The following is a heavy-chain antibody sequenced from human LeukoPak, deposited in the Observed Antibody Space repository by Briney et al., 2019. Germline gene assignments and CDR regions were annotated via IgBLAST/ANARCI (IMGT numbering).Heavy chain of an antibody. D-gene: IGHD3-22*01. CDR1: GFTFSSYE. Sequence: PGGSLRLSCAASGFTFSSYEMNWVRQAPGKGLEWVSYISSSGSTIYYADSVKGRFTISRDNAKNSLYLQMNSLRAEDTVVYYCARVDSSGYYPHSYYFDYWGQGTLVTVSS. CDR3: ARVDSSGYYPHSYYFDY. J-gene: IGHJ4*02. V-gene: IGHV3-48*03. CDR2: ISSSGSTI.